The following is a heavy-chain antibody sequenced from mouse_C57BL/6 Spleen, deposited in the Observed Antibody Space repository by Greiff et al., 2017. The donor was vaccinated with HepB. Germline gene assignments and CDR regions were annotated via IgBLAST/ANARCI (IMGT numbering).Heavy chain of an antibody. CDR3: ARSGVGYYGSSFYWYFDV. V-gene: IGHV1-26*01. Sequence: EVQLQQSGPELVKPGASVKISCKASGYTFTDYYMNWVKQSHGKSLEWIGDINPNNGGTSYNQKFKGKATLTVDKSSSTAYMELRSLTSEDSAVYYCARSGVGYYGSSFYWYFDVWGTGTTVTVSS. CDR2: INPNNGGT. D-gene: IGHD1-1*01. J-gene: IGHJ1*03. CDR1: GYTFTDYY.